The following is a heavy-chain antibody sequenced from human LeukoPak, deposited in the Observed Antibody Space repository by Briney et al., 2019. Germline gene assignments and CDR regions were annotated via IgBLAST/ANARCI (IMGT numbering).Heavy chain of an antibody. D-gene: IGHD3-22*01. CDR3: AREPDSSGFYWYFDL. J-gene: IGHJ2*01. CDR2: ISSSSSYT. CDR1: GFTFRYYS. Sequence: GGSLRLSCAASGFTFRYYSMNWVRQAPGKGLEWVSYISSSSSYTNYADSVKGRFTISRDNAKNSLYLQMNSLRAEDTAVYYCAREPDSSGFYWYFDLWGRGTLVTVSS. V-gene: IGHV3-21*05.